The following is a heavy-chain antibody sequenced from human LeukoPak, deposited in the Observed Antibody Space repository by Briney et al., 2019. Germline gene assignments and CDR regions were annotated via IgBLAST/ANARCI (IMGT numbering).Heavy chain of an antibody. D-gene: IGHD3-22*01. V-gene: IGHV1-69*13. J-gene: IGHJ4*02. CDR2: IIPIFGTA. CDR1: GYTFTGYY. CDR3: ARASKTAYYYDSSGYGDFDY. Sequence: SVKVSCKASGYTFTGYYMHWVRQAPGQGLEWMGGIIPIFGTASYAQKFQGRVTITADESTSTAYMELSSLRSEDTVVHYCARASKTAYYYDSSGYGDFDYWGQGTLVTVSS.